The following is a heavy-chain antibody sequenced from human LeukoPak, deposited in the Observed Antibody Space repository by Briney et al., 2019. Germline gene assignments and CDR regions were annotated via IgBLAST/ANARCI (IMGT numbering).Heavy chain of an antibody. J-gene: IGHJ5*02. Sequence: SETLSLTCTVSGGSISSYYWSWIRQPPGKGLERIGYIYYSGSTNYNPSLKSRVTISVDTSKNQFSLKLSSVTAADTAVYYCARVSYDILTGYPNWFDPWGQGTLVTVSS. CDR1: GGSISSYY. CDR3: ARVSYDILTGYPNWFDP. D-gene: IGHD3-9*01. V-gene: IGHV4-59*01. CDR2: IYYSGST.